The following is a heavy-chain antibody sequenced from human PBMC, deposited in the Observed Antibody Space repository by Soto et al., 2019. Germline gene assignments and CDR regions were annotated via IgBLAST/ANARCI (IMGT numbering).Heavy chain of an antibody. J-gene: IGHJ6*02. V-gene: IGHV4-31*03. Sequence: QVQLQESGPGLVKPSQTLSLTCTVSGGSISDGGYFWSWIRQRPGTGLEWIGYTHYSRSAYYNPALKSRVTISLDTSKSQFSLRLSSVTAADTAVYYCARLHGTCSYYHYYYGIDVWGQLTTVTVSS. CDR2: THYSRSA. CDR1: GGSISDGGYF. D-gene: IGHD3-10*01. CDR3: ARLHGTCSYYHYYYGIDV.